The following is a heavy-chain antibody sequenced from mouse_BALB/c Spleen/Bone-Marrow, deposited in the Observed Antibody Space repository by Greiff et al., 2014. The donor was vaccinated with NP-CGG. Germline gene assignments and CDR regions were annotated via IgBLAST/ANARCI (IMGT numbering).Heavy chain of an antibody. V-gene: IGHV5-4*02. CDR2: ISDGGSYT. Sequence: EVQGVESGGGLVKPGGSLKLSCAASGFTFSDYYMYWVRQTPEKRLEWVATISDGGSYTYYPDSVKGRFTISRDNAKNNLYLQMSSLKSEDTAMYYCARSGERYGAMEYWGQGTSVTVFS. D-gene: IGHD1-1*02. CDR3: ARSGERYGAMEY. CDR1: GFTFSDYY. J-gene: IGHJ4*01.